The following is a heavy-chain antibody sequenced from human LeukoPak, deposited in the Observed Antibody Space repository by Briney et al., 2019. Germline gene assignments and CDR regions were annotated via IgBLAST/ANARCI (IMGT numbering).Heavy chain of an antibody. CDR1: GGSISSSSYY. D-gene: IGHD2-21*02. Sequence: PSETLSLTCTVSGGSISSSSYYWGWIRQPPGKGLEWIWSIYYSGSTYYNPSLKSRVTISVDTSKNQFSLKLSSVTAADTAVYYCARVVGDCGGDCYPEYFQHWGQGTLVTVSS. J-gene: IGHJ1*01. V-gene: IGHV4-39*07. CDR3: ARVVGDCGGDCYPEYFQH. CDR2: IYYSGST.